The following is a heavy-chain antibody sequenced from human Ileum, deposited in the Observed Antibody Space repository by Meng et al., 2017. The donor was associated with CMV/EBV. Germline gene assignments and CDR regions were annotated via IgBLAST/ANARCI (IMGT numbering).Heavy chain of an antibody. CDR1: GFSLSASGVG. D-gene: IGHD3-22*01. CDR3: AHSSDYYDSSGELDY. J-gene: IGHJ4*02. CDR2: IYWDDDK. Sequence: IILKGSGPTLVKHTQTLPLTVSFSGFSLSASGVGVGWIRQPPGKALEWLALIYWDDDKRYSPSLKSRLTITKDTSNNQVVLIMTNMDPVDTATYYCAHSSDYYDSSGELDYWGQGTLVTVSS. V-gene: IGHV2-5*02.